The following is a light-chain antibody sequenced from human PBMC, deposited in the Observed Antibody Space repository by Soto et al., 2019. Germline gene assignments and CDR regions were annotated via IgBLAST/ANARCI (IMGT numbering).Light chain of an antibody. V-gene: IGKV4-1*01. J-gene: IGKJ1*01. CDR3: QQYYSTPQT. CDR1: QSVLYNSNNKNY. Sequence: IVMTQSPDSLAVSLGERATVNCKSSQSVLYNSNNKNYLAWYQQKPGQPPKLLIYWASTRESGVPDRFSGSGSGTDFTLTISSLQAEDVEVYYCQQYYSTPQTFGQGTKVDIK. CDR2: WAS.